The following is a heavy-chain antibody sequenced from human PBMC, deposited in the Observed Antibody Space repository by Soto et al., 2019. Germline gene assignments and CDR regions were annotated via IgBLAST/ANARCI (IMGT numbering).Heavy chain of an antibody. J-gene: IGHJ4*02. CDR2: MSYAGSYK. V-gene: IGHV3-30*04. CDR1: GFTFSSYA. CDR3: ARESEDLTSNFDY. Sequence: GGSLRLSCAASGFTFSSYAMHWVRQAPGKGLEWVAVMSYAGSYKYYADSVKGRFTISRDLSGNTLFLQMNSLRLEDTAVYFCARESEDLTSNFDYWGQGTLVTVSS.